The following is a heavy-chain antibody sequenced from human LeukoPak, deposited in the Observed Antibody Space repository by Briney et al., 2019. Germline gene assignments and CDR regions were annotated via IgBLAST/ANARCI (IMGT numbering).Heavy chain of an antibody. CDR3: GRYDFWSGYSFDY. Sequence: SETLSLTCTVSGGSISSSSYYWGWIRQPPGKGLEWIGSIYYSGSTYYNPSLKSRVTISVDTSKNQFSLKLYSVTAADTAVYYCGRYDFWSGYSFDYWGQGTLATVSS. D-gene: IGHD3-3*01. V-gene: IGHV4-39*07. CDR1: GGSISSSSYY. J-gene: IGHJ4*02. CDR2: IYYSGST.